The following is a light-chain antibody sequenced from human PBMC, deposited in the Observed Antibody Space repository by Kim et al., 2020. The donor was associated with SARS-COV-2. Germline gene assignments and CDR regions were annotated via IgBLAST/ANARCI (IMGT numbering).Light chain of an antibody. J-gene: IGLJ2*01. CDR3: QAWDISTVV. CDR1: KLGDKY. Sequence: VSPGQTATIACSGNKLGDKYACWYQQKPGQAPVLVIYQDTKRPSGNPERFAGANAGNTATLTISGTQTMDEADYYCQAWDISTVVFGGGTQLTFL. V-gene: IGLV3-1*01. CDR2: QDT.